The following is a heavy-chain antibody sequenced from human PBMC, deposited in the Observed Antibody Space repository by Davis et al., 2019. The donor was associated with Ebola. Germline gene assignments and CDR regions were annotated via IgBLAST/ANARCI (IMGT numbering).Heavy chain of an antibody. Sequence: GESLKISCAASGFTFRSYWMHWVRQAPGKGLVWVSRINGDGSKIDYADSVKGRFTISRDNAKNTLYLQMNTLRAEDTAVYYCARVPSGSYWRYLDYWCQGTLVTVSS. CDR2: INGDGSKI. CDR3: ARVPSGSYWRYLDY. CDR1: GFTFRSYW. D-gene: IGHD1-26*01. J-gene: IGHJ4*02. V-gene: IGHV3-74*01.